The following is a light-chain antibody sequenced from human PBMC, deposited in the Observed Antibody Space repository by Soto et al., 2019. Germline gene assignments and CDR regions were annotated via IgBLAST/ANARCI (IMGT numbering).Light chain of an antibody. CDR1: QSIRSN. V-gene: IGKV3-15*01. CDR3: QHYNNWPPTWT. Sequence: EIVMTQSPATLSVSPGERATLSCRASQSIRSNLVWYQQKPDQAPRRLIYGASTRAPGIPDRFSGRGSGTEFTLTISSLQSEDSAVYYCQHYNNWPPTWTFGQGTKVEIK. CDR2: GAS. J-gene: IGKJ1*01.